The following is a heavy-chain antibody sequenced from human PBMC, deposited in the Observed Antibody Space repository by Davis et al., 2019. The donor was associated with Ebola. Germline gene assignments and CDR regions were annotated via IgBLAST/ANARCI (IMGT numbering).Heavy chain of an antibody. D-gene: IGHD4-17*01. CDR3: AIIYGDYYNWFDP. V-gene: IGHV4-34*01. J-gene: IGHJ5*02. CDR2: INHSGST. Sequence: MPSETLSLTCAVYGGSFSGYYWSWIRQPPGKGLEWIGEINHSGSTNYNPSLKSRVTISVDTSKNQFSLKLSSVTAADTAVYYCAIIYGDYYNWFDPWGQGTLVAVSS. CDR1: GGSFSGYY.